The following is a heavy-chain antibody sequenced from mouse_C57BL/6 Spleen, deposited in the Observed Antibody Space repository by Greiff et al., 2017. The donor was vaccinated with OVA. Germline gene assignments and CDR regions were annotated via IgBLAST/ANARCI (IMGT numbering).Heavy chain of an antibody. CDR3: AREDGAQATPY. CDR2: IDPSDSET. CDR1: GYTFTSYW. Sequence: QVQLQQPGAELVRPGSSVKLSCKASGYTFTSYWMHWVKQRPIQGLEWIGNIDPSDSETHYNQKFKDKATLTVDKSSSTAYMQLSSLTSEDSAVYYCAREDGAQATPYWGQGTLVTVSA. J-gene: IGHJ3*01. D-gene: IGHD3-2*02. V-gene: IGHV1-52*01.